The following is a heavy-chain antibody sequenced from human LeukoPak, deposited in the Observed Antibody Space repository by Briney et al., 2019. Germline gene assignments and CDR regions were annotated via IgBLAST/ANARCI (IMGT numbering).Heavy chain of an antibody. J-gene: IGHJ4*02. V-gene: IGHV3-74*01. Sequence: PGGSLRLSCGASGFTFSRHWMHWVRQVRGKGLVWVSSIDKDGRSTSYADSVKGRFTISRDNARNTLYLQMNSLRAEDTAVYYCARDGFLGPVTAYLDYWGQGTPVTVSS. CDR1: GFTFSRHW. CDR3: ARDGFLGPVTAYLDY. CDR2: IDKDGRST. D-gene: IGHD2-21*02.